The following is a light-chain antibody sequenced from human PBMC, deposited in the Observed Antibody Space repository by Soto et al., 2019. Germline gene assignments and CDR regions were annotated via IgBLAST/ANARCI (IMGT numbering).Light chain of an antibody. CDR1: SSDVGGYNY. V-gene: IGLV2-14*01. CDR3: SSYRSSSTLNFV. J-gene: IGLJ1*01. CDR2: DVT. Sequence: QSALTQPASVSGSPGQSITISCTGTSSDVGGYNYVSWYQQHPGKSPKLMIYDVTNRPSGVSNRFSGSKSGNTASLTISGLQAEDEADYYCSSYRSSSTLNFVFGTGTKLTVL.